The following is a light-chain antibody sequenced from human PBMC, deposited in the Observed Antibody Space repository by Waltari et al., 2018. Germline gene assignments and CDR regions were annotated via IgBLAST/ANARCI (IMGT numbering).Light chain of an antibody. J-gene: IGLJ3*02. Sequence: QSALTQPPSASGSPGQSVTLSCTGPSSDVGGYDYVSWYQQHPDKAPKLMIYEVTKRPSVVPDRFSGSNSGNTASLTVSGLQAEDEADYYCSSYAGSNLWVFGGGTKLTVL. V-gene: IGLV2-8*01. CDR2: EVT. CDR3: SSYAGSNLWV. CDR1: SSDVGGYDY.